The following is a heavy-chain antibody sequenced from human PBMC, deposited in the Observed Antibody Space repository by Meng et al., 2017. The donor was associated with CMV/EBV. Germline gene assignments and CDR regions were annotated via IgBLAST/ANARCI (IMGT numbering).Heavy chain of an antibody. Sequence: ASVKVSCKASGYTFTGYYMHWVRQAPGQGLEWMGWINPNSGGTNYAQKFQGRVTMTRDTSISTAYMELSRLRSDDTVVYYCARVLRYCSGGSCYSGGYYFDYWGQGTLVTVSS. D-gene: IGHD2-15*01. CDR1: GYTFTGYY. V-gene: IGHV1-2*02. J-gene: IGHJ4*02. CDR3: ARVLRYCSGGSCYSGGYYFDY. CDR2: INPNSGGT.